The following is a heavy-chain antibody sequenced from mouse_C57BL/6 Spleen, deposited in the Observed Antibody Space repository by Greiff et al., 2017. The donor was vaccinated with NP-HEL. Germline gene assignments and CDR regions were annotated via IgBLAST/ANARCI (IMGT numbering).Heavy chain of an antibody. CDR3: ARIVYDGDPWFAY. J-gene: IGHJ3*01. Sequence: EVHLVESGGGLVKPGGSLKLSCAASGFTFSDYGMHWVRQAPEKGLEWVAYISSGSSTIYYADTVKGRFTISRDNAKNTLFLQMTSLRSEDTAMYYCARIVYDGDPWFAYWGQGTLVTVAA. V-gene: IGHV5-17*01. D-gene: IGHD2-3*01. CDR1: GFTFSDYG. CDR2: ISSGSSTI.